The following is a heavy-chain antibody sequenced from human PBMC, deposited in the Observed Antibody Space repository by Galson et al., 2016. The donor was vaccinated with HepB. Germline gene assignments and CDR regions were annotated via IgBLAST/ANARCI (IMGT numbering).Heavy chain of an antibody. CDR3: ARWDYTSGPLDS. CDR1: GFGLFNFL. D-gene: IGHD6-19*01. Sequence: SLRLSCAASGFGLFNFLMNWVRPTPGGGLEWGANIKQDGSEKHYVDSVKGRFTISRDKAKNLLYLQMNSLRADDTAVYFCARWDYTSGPLDSWGRGTLVTVSS. V-gene: IGHV3-7*01. CDR2: IKQDGSEK. J-gene: IGHJ4*02.